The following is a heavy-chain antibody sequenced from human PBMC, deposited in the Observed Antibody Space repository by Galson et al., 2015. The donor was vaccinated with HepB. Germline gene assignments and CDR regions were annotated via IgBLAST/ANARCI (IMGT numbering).Heavy chain of an antibody. Sequence: SLRLSCAASGFTFSSYGMHWVRQAPGKGLEWVAVISYDGSNKYYADSVKGRFTISRDNSKNTLYLQMNSLRAEDTAVYYCAKESVEGSGYYYAFDYWGQGTLVTVSS. J-gene: IGHJ4*02. CDR2: ISYDGSNK. V-gene: IGHV3-30*18. CDR1: GFTFSSYG. CDR3: AKESVEGSGYYYAFDY. D-gene: IGHD3-22*01.